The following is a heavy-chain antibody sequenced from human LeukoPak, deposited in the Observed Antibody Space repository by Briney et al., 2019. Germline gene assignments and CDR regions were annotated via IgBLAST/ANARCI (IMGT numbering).Heavy chain of an antibody. CDR3: ARLKFYDSTGYTPGYYMDV. D-gene: IGHD3-22*01. CDR2: IYPSGST. V-gene: IGHV4-4*07. J-gene: IGHJ6*03. CDR1: GGSIISYY. Sequence: PSETLSLTCTVSGGSIISYYWSWVRQSAGKGLEWIWRIYPSGSTKYNTSLKSRVNISVDMSKKQFSLKLTSVTAADTAVYYCARLKFYDSTGYTPGYYMDVWGKGTPVTVSS.